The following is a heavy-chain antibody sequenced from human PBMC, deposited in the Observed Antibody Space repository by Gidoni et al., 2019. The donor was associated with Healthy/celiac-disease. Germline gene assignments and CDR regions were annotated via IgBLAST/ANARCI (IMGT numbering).Heavy chain of an antibody. D-gene: IGHD3-22*01. CDR1: GGTFSSYA. J-gene: IGHJ4*02. Sequence: QVQLVQSGAEVKKPGSSVKVSCKASGGTFSSYAISWVRQAPGQGLEWMGRLIPILGIANYAQKFQGRVTITADKSTSTAYMELSSLRSEDTAVYYCARETGYYYDSSGYPTPFDYWGQGTLVTVSS. CDR2: LIPILGIA. V-gene: IGHV1-69*09. CDR3: ARETGYYYDSSGYPTPFDY.